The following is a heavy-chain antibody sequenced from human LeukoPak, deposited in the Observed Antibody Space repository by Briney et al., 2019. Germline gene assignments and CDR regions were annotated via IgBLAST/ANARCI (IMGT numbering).Heavy chain of an antibody. CDR3: AKDIGFLYSRSRPDAFDI. CDR2: ISGSGGST. J-gene: IGHJ3*02. D-gene: IGHD6-13*01. Sequence: PGGSLRLSCAASGFTFSSYAMSWVRQAPGKGLEWVSAISGSGGSTYYADSVKGRFTISRDNSKNTLYLQMNSLRAEDTALYYCAKDIGFLYSRSRPDAFDIWGQGTMVTVSS. V-gene: IGHV3-23*01. CDR1: GFTFSSYA.